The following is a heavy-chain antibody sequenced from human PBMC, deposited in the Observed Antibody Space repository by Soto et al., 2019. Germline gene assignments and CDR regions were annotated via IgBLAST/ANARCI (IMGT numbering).Heavy chain of an antibody. CDR1: GGTFSSYA. J-gene: IGHJ4*02. V-gene: IGHV1-69*01. D-gene: IGHD4-17*01. CDR3: ARDPYGDFSYYFDY. Sequence: KVSCKASGGTFSSYAISWVRQAPGQGLEWMGGIIPIFGTANYAQKFQGRVTITADESTSTAYMELSSLRSEDTAVYYCARDPYGDFSYYFDYWGQGTLVTVSS. CDR2: IIPIFGTA.